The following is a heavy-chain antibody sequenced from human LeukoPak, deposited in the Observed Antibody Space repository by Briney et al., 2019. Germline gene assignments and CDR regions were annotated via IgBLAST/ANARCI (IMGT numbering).Heavy chain of an antibody. CDR3: AKNPAAGPTGFDY. CDR1: GFTFSSYA. V-gene: IGHV3-23*01. Sequence: GGSLRLSCAASGFTFSSYAMSWVRQAPGKGLEWVSAISGSGGSTYYAGSVKGRFTISRDNSKNTLYLQMNSLRVEDTAVYYCAKNPAAGPTGFDYWGQGTLVTVSS. J-gene: IGHJ4*02. D-gene: IGHD6-13*01. CDR2: ISGSGGST.